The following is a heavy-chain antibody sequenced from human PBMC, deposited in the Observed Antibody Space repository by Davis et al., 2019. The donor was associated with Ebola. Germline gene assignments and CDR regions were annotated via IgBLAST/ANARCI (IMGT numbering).Heavy chain of an antibody. CDR3: ARDNGDYLPANWFDP. CDR2: IKQDGSEK. CDR1: GFTFSSYW. Sequence: GGSLRLSCAASGFTFSSYWMSLVRQAPGKGLEWVANIKQDGSEKYYVDSVKGRFTISRANAKNSLYLQMNSLRAEDTAVYYCARDNGDYLPANWFDPWGQGTLVTVSS. D-gene: IGHD4-17*01. V-gene: IGHV3-7*01. J-gene: IGHJ5*02.